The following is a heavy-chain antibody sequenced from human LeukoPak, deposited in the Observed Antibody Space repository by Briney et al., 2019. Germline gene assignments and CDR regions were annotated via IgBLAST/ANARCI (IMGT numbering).Heavy chain of an antibody. Sequence: PGGSLRLSCAASGFTFSSYAMSWVRQAPGKGLEWVSAISGSGGGTYYADSVKGRFTISRDNSKNTLYLQMNSLRAGDTAVYSCAKSEQSVGYDFWSGKPDYYFDYWGQGTLVTVSS. V-gene: IGHV3-23*01. CDR2: ISGSGGGT. D-gene: IGHD3-3*01. J-gene: IGHJ4*02. CDR1: GFTFSSYA. CDR3: AKSEQSVGYDFWSGKPDYYFDY.